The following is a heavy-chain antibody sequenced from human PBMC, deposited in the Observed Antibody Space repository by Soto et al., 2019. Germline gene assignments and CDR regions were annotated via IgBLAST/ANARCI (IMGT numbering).Heavy chain of an antibody. Sequence: QVQLVQSGAEVKKPGSSVKVSCKASGGTFSSYAISWVRQAPGQGLEWMGGIIPIFGTANYAQKFQGRVTITADESXSXXYMELSSLRSEDTAVYYCARPYGDYDGYYYYGMDVWGQGTTVTVSS. CDR3: ARPYGDYDGYYYYGMDV. CDR1: GGTFSSYA. V-gene: IGHV1-69*12. CDR2: IIPIFGTA. J-gene: IGHJ6*02. D-gene: IGHD4-17*01.